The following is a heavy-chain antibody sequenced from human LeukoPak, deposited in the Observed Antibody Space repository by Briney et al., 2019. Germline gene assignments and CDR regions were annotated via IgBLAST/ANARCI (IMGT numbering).Heavy chain of an antibody. CDR3: AKCSETGTTRWFDP. CDR2: INPSGTT. Sequence: ASVKVSCKASGYIFTSYCLHWVRQAPGQGLEWMGLINPSGTTTYAQNFQGRVTMTRDTSASTAYMELSSLRSDDTAVYYCAKCSETGTTRWFDPWGQGTLVTVSS. V-gene: IGHV1-46*01. CDR1: GYIFTSYC. D-gene: IGHD1-7*01. J-gene: IGHJ5*02.